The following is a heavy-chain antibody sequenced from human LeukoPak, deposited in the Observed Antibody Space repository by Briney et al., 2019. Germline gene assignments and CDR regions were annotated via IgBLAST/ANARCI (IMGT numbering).Heavy chain of an antibody. J-gene: IGHJ4*02. Sequence: GALRLSCAASGFTFTTYAMSWVRQAPGKGLEWVSAITEESGGSTYYTDSVKGRFTISRDNSKNSLYLQMNSLRAEDTAVYYCARVRSVYSSSRAGNFDYWGQGTLVTVSS. V-gene: IGHV3-23*01. CDR3: ARVRSVYSSSRAGNFDY. CDR1: GFTFTTYA. D-gene: IGHD6-6*01. CDR2: ITEESGGST.